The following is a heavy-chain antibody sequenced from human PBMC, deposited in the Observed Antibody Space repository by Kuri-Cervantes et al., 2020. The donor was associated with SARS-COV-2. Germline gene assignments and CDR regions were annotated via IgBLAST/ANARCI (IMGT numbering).Heavy chain of an antibody. CDR2: IYPGDSDT. V-gene: IGHV5-51*01. Sequence: GESLKISCKGSGYSFTTYWSAWVRQTPGKGLEWVGIIYPGDSDTRYSPSFEAKFSITANNSVNTAYLQWISLKASDTAIYYCVRAVTGISNPYYFHYWGQGTLVTVSS. D-gene: IGHD1-14*01. J-gene: IGHJ4*02. CDR1: GYSFTTYW. CDR3: VRAVTGISNPYYFHY.